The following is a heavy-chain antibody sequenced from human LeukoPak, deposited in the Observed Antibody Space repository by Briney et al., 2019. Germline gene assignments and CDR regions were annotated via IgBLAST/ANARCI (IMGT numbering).Heavy chain of an antibody. CDR1: GGSISSSTSS. J-gene: IGHJ4*02. CDR3: SRRTDSFSSNS. Sequence: PSETLSLTCTVSGGSISSSTSSCGWIRQPPGRGLEWIGSISYNGNTFYNPSLNGRVTISVDTSKNLLSLKLGSVAATDTAVYYCSRRTDSFSSNSWGRGTLVTVSS. CDR2: ISYNGNT. D-gene: IGHD3-9*01. V-gene: IGHV4-39*01.